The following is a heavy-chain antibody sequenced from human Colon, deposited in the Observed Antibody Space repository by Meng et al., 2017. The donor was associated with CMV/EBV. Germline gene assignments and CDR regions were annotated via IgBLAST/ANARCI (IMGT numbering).Heavy chain of an antibody. CDR3: ARRVGSGKYYFDN. J-gene: IGHJ4*02. D-gene: IGHD3-10*01. V-gene: IGHV4-34*01. CDR2: IGHMEST. CDR1: GGSFTCCY. Sequence: CAVSGGSFTCCYYSWRRQPPGKGLEWIGEIGHMESTNYNPSLKSRVTLSIATSKNQFSLRLNSVTAADTAVYFCARRVGSGKYYFDNWSQGALVTVSS.